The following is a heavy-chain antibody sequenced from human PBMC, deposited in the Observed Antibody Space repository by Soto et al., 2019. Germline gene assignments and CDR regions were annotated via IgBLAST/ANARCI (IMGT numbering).Heavy chain of an antibody. D-gene: IGHD5-18*01. CDR3: ARDINTAMGENWFDP. J-gene: IGHJ5*02. CDR2: ISAYNANT. CDR1: GYTFTSYG. Sequence: GASVKVSCKASGYTFTSYGISWVRQAPGQGLEWMGWISAYNANTNYAQKLQGRVTMTTDTSTSTAYMELRSLRSDDTAVYYCARDINTAMGENWFDPWGQGTLVTSPQ. V-gene: IGHV1-18*01.